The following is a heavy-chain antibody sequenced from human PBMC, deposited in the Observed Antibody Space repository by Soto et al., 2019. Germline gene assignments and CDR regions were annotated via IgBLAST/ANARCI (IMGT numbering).Heavy chain of an antibody. CDR1: GFTFSSYS. V-gene: IGHV3-21*01. CDR2: ISSSSSYI. CDR3: ARSGPMRFLEWSPFDAFDI. D-gene: IGHD3-3*01. Sequence: GGSLRLSCAASGFTFSSYSMNWVRQAPGKGLEWVSSISSSSSYIYYAGSVKGRFTISRDNAKNSLYLQMNSLRAEDTAVYYCARSGPMRFLEWSPFDAFDIWGQGTMVTVSS. J-gene: IGHJ3*02.